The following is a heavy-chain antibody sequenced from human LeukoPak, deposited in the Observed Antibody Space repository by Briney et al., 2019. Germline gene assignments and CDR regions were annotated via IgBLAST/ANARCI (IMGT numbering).Heavy chain of an antibody. CDR1: GGSINSYY. J-gene: IGHJ6*02. CDR3: ASSSITMVRGVIYYYGMDV. Sequence: SETLSLTCTVSGGSINSYYWSWIRQPAGKGLEWIGRIYTSGSTNYNPSLKSRVTISVDTSKNQFSLKLSSVTAADTAVYYCASSSITMVRGVIYYYGMDVWGQGTTVTVSS. V-gene: IGHV4-4*07. CDR2: IYTSGST. D-gene: IGHD3-10*01.